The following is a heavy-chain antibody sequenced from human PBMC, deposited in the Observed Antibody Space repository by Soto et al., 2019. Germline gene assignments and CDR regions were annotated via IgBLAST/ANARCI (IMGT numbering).Heavy chain of an antibody. CDR2: IDPSDSYT. CDR3: ARLDPNRRDGYNSIDY. CDR1: GYSFTSYW. Sequence: PGESLKISCKGSGYSFTSYWISWVRQMPGKGLEWMGRIDPSDSYTNYSPSFQGHVTISADKSISTAYLQWSSLKASDTAMYYCARLDPNRRDGYNSIDYWGQGTLVTVSS. D-gene: IGHD5-12*01. J-gene: IGHJ4*02. V-gene: IGHV5-10-1*01.